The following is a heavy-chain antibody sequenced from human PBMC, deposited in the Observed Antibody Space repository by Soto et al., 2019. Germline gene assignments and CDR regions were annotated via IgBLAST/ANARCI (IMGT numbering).Heavy chain of an antibody. J-gene: IGHJ4*02. CDR3: AKNGYCSGGSCRPSGYFDY. V-gene: IGHV3-23*01. D-gene: IGHD2-15*01. Sequence: EVQLLESGGGLVQPGGSLRLSCAASGFTFSSYAMSWVRQATGKGLEWVSAISGSGGSTYYADSVKGRFTISRDNSKNTLYLQMNSLRAEDTAVYYCAKNGYCSGGSCRPSGYFDYWGQGALVTVSS. CDR2: ISGSGGST. CDR1: GFTFSSYA.